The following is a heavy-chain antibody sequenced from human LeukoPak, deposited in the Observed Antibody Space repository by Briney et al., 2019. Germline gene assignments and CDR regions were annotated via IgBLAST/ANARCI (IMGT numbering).Heavy chain of an antibody. V-gene: IGHV3-49*04. CDR1: GFTFGDYA. D-gene: IGHD3/OR15-3a*01. Sequence: GRSLRLSCTASGFTFGDYAMSWVRQAPGKGLEWVGFIRSKAYGGTTEYAASVKGRFTISRDDSKSIVYLQMNSLKTEDTAVYECTRDLDSEGFDPWGQGTLVTVSS. J-gene: IGHJ5*02. CDR3: TRDLDSEGFDP. CDR2: IRSKAYGGTT.